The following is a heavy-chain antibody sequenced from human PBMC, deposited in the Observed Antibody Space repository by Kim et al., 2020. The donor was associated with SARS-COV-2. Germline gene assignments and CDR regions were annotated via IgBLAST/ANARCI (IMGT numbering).Heavy chain of an antibody. CDR2: IYYSGST. CDR3: ARHPSRTAAGGTGLDV. D-gene: IGHD6-13*01. Sequence: SETLSLTCTFSGDSITGYYWSWIRQPPGKGLEWIGYIYYSGSTNYNPSPKSRLTISVGTSKNQFSLKLNSVTAADTAVYYCARHPSRTAAGGTGLDVWGQGTTVTVSS. V-gene: IGHV4-59*08. CDR1: GDSITGYY. J-gene: IGHJ6*02.